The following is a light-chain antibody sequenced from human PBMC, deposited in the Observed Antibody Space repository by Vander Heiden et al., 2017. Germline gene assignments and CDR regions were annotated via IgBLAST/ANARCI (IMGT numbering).Light chain of an antibody. V-gene: IGLV6-57*02. CDR3: QSYDRSDVV. CDR2: EDK. CDR1: GGSIASNY. J-gene: IGLJ2*01. Sequence: KFMLTQPHSASESPGKTVTISCTGSGGSIASNYVQWYQQRPGSAPSIVIYEDKQRPSGVPDRFSGSIDSSSNSASLTISGLKTEDEADYYCQSYDRSDVVFGGGTKLTVL.